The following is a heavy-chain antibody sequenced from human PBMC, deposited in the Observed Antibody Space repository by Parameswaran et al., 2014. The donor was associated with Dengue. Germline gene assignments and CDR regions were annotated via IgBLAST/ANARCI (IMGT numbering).Heavy chain of an antibody. CDR2: IWYDGSNK. D-gene: IGHD2-2*01. J-gene: IGHJ6*02. V-gene: IGHV3-33*01. CDR3: ARRIVVVPAAKSPPRSYGMDV. Sequence: VRQAPGKGLEWVAVIWYDGSNKYYADSVKGRFTISRDNSKNTLYLQMNSLRAEDTAVYYCARRIVVVPAAKSPPRSYGMDVWGQGTTVTVSS.